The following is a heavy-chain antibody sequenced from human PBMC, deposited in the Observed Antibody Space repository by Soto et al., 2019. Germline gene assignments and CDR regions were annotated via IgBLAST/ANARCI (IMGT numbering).Heavy chain of an antibody. V-gene: IGHV3-23*01. CDR2: ISGSGGST. J-gene: IGHJ3*02. CDR1: GFTFSTYA. Sequence: GGSLRLSCAASGFTFSTYAMSWVRQAPGKGLEWVPGISGSGGSTYYADSVKGRFTISRDNSKNTLYLQMNSLRAEDTAVYYCARYLRSVHRNVFAIWGQGTMVTVS. D-gene: IGHD3-9*01. CDR3: ARYLRSVHRNVFAI.